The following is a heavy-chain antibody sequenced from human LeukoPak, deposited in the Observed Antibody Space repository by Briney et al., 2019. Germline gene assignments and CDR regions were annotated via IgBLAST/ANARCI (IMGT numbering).Heavy chain of an antibody. CDR1: GGSISSYY. Sequence: PSETLSLTCTVSGGSISSYYWSWIRQPAGKGLERIGRIYTSGSTNYNPSLKSRVTMSVDTSKNQFSLKLSSVTAADTAVYYCARETTYYYGSGSYYNVRFDYWGQGTLVTVSS. CDR3: ARETTYYYGSGSYYNVRFDY. D-gene: IGHD3-10*01. CDR2: IYTSGST. J-gene: IGHJ4*02. V-gene: IGHV4-4*07.